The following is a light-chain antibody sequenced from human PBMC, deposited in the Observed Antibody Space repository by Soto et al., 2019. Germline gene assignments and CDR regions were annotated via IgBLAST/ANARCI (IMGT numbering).Light chain of an antibody. V-gene: IGLV7-43*01. J-gene: IGLJ1*01. CDR2: DTS. CDR3: LLYYGGVYV. Sequence: QAVVTQEPSLTVSPGGTVTLTCTSSTGAVTTGYYPTWFQQKPGQGTRALIYDTSKKHSWTPVRFSGSLLGGKAALTLSGVQPEDEAEYYCLLYYGGVYVFGTGTKVTVL. CDR1: TGAVTTGYY.